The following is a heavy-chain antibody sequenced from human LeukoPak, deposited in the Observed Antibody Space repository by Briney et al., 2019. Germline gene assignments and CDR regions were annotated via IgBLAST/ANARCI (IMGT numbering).Heavy chain of an antibody. J-gene: IGHJ4*02. Sequence: SETLSLTCTVSGGSISSYYWSWIRQPAGKGLEWIGRIYTSGSTNYNPSLKSRVTMSVDTSKNQFSLKLSSVTAADTAVYYCARGPLDIVVVPAAMNPLDYWGQGTLVTVSS. D-gene: IGHD2-2*03. CDR1: GGSISSYY. CDR2: IYTSGST. CDR3: ARGPLDIVVVPAAMNPLDY. V-gene: IGHV4-4*07.